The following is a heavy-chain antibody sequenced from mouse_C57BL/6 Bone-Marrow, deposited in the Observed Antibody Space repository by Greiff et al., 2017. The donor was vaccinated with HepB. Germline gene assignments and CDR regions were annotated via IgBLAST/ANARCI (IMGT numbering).Heavy chain of an antibody. CDR3: ARVVAIFDV. Sequence: EVQRVESGGGLVKPGGSLKLSCAASGFTFSSYAMSWVRQTPEKRLEWVATISDGGSYTYYPDNVKGRFTISRDNAKNNLYLQMSHLKSEDTAMYYCARVVAIFDVWGTGTTVTVSS. CDR2: ISDGGSYT. CDR1: GFTFSSYA. V-gene: IGHV5-4*01. D-gene: IGHD1-1*01. J-gene: IGHJ1*03.